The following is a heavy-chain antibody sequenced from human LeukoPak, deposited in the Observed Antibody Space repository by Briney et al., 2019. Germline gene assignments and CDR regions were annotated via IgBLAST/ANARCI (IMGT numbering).Heavy chain of an antibody. J-gene: IGHJ4*02. V-gene: IGHV1-69*10. D-gene: IGHD1-1*01. CDR3: ARSRRYNWNDLDY. Sequence: GASVKVSCKASGGTFGSYAISWVRQAPGQGLEWMGGIIPILGTANYAQKFQGRVTITADKSTSTAYMELSSLRSEDTAVYYCARSRRYNWNDLDYWGQGTLVTVSS. CDR2: IIPILGTA. CDR1: GGTFGSYA.